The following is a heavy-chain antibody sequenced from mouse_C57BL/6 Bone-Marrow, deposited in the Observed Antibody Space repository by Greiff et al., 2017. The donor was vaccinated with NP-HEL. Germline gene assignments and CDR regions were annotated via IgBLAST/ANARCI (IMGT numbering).Heavy chain of an antibody. CDR3: ARYLGFAY. Sequence: VQLQQSGAELVKPGASVKLSCKASGYTFTSYWMQWVKQRPGQGLEWIGEIDPSDSYTNYNQKFKGKATLTVDTSSSTAYMQLSSLTSEDSAVYYCARYLGFAYWGQGTLVTVSA. CDR2: IDPSDSYT. CDR1: GYTFTSYW. V-gene: IGHV1-50*01. J-gene: IGHJ3*01.